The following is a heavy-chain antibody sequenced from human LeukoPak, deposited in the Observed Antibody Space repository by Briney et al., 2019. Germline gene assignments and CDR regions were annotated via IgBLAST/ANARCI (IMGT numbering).Heavy chain of an antibody. Sequence: ASVKVSCKVSGYTLTELSMHWVRQAPGKGLEWMGGFDPEDGETIYAQKFQGRVTMTEDTSTDTAYMELSSLRSEDTAVYYCAMRTGYCSSTSCFSGWFDPWGQGTLVTVSS. D-gene: IGHD2-2*01. CDR3: AMRTGYCSSTSCFSGWFDP. J-gene: IGHJ5*02. CDR1: GYTLTELS. CDR2: FDPEDGET. V-gene: IGHV1-24*01.